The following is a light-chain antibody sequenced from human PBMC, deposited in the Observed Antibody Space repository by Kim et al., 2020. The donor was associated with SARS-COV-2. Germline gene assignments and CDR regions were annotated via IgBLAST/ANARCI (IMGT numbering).Light chain of an antibody. CDR2: LNHDGSH. CDR3: QTWGSEFHVI. CDR1: TEYRNFD. Sequence: QLVLTQSPSVSASLGASVKITCTLGTEYRNFDIAWHQQQPEKGPRFLMRLNHDGSHIKGDGIPDRFSGSSSGAERYLTISSLQSDDEADYYCQTWGSEFHVIFGGGTKLTVL. V-gene: IGLV4-69*02. J-gene: IGLJ2*01.